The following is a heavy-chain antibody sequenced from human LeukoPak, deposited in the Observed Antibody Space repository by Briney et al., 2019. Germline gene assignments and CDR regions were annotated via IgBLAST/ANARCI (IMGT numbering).Heavy chain of an antibody. CDR2: INHSGST. V-gene: IGHV4-34*01. J-gene: IGHJ4*02. Sequence: PSETLSLTCAVYGGSFSGYYWSWIRQPPGKGLEWIGEINHSGSTNYNPSLKSRVTISVDTSKNQFSLKLSSVTAADTAVYYCARKRGYSYGWGYWAQGTLVTVSS. CDR3: ARKRGYSYGWGY. CDR1: GGSFSGYY. D-gene: IGHD5-18*01.